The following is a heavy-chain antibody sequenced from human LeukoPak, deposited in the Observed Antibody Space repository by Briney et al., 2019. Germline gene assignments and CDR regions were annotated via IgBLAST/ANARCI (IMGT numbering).Heavy chain of an antibody. CDR1: GFTFSSYG. J-gene: IGHJ4*02. CDR2: IRYDGSNK. Sequence: TGGSLRLSCAASGFTFSSYGMHWVRQAPGKGLEWVAFIRYDGSNKYYADSVKGRFTISGDNSKNTLYLQMNSLRAEDTAVYYCAKDWVAAAGTGAFDYWGQGTLVTVSS. D-gene: IGHD6-13*01. CDR3: AKDWVAAAGTGAFDY. V-gene: IGHV3-30*02.